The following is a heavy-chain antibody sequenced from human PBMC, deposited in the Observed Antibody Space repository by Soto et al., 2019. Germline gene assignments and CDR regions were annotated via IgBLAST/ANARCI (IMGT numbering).Heavy chain of an antibody. V-gene: IGHV3-30-3*01. CDR2: ISYDGSNK. Sequence: GGSLRLSCAASGFTFSSYAMHWVRQAPGKGLEWVAVISYDGSNKYYADSVKGRFTISRDNSKNTLYLQMNSLRAEDTAVYYCARDLSSTTMIVENYFDYWGQGTLVTVSS. CDR1: GFTFSSYA. CDR3: ARDLSSTTMIVENYFDY. J-gene: IGHJ4*02. D-gene: IGHD3-22*01.